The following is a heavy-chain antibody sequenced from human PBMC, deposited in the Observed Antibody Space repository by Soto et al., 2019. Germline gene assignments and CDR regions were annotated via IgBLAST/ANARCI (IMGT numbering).Heavy chain of an antibody. D-gene: IGHD5-18*01. CDR3: ALNFGYSYGYQYYFDY. CDR2: INAGNGNK. CDR1: GYTFTSYA. V-gene: IGHV1-3*01. J-gene: IGHJ4*02. Sequence: QVQLVQSGAEVKKPGASVKVSCKASGYTFTSYAMHWVRQAPGQRLEWRGWINAGNGNKKYSQKFQGRVTITRDTSASTAYMELSSLRSEDTAVYYCALNFGYSYGYQYYFDYWGQGTLVTVSS.